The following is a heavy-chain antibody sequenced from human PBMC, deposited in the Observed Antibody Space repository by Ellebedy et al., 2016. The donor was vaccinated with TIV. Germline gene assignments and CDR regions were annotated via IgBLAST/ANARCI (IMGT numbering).Heavy chain of an antibody. CDR2: INHSGST. CDR1: GGSFSGYY. V-gene: IGHV4-34*01. CDR3: ARSPYSSGWRAETCLFDY. D-gene: IGHD6-19*01. J-gene: IGHJ4*02. Sequence: SQTLSLTCAVYGGSFSGYYWSWIRQPPGKGLEWIGEINHSGSTNYNPSLKSLVTISVDTSKNQFSLKLSSVTAADTAVYYCARSPYSSGWRAETCLFDYWGQGTLVTVSS.